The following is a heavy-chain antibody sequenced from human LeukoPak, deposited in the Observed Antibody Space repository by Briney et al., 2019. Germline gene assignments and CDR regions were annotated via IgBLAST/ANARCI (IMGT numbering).Heavy chain of an antibody. CDR3: TTEADSSSWTSYDY. V-gene: IGHV3-21*03. D-gene: IGHD6-13*01. CDR2: ISSSSSYI. Sequence: PGGSLRLSCAASGFTFSSYSMNWVRQAPGKGLEWVSSISSSSSYIYYADSLKGRFTISRDNAKNSLYLQMNSLRAEDTAVYYCTTEADSSSWTSYDYWGQGTLVTVSS. J-gene: IGHJ4*02. CDR1: GFTFSSYS.